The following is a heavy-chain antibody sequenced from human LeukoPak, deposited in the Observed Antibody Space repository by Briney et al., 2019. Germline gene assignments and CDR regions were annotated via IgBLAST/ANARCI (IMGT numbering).Heavy chain of an antibody. CDR1: GGSISSYY. J-gene: IGHJ6*02. V-gene: IGHV4-4*07. CDR3: ARHGSINYSSSWFIMDV. CDR2: IYTSGST. Sequence: SETLSLTCTVSGGSISSYYWSWIRQPAGKGLEWIGRIYTSGSTNYNPSLKSRVTMSVDTSKNQFSLKLSSVTAADTAVYYCARHGSINYSSSWFIMDVWGQGTTVTVSS. D-gene: IGHD6-13*01.